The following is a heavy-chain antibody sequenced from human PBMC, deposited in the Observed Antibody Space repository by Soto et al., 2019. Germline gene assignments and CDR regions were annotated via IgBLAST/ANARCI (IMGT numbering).Heavy chain of an antibody. V-gene: IGHV3-21*01. Sequence: EVQLLESGGGLVKPGGSLRLSCAASGFTFSNYIMNWVRQPPGQGLEWVASISGSSTYVYYADSLKGRIAISRDNAKNSLSLEVNTLRVEDTAVYYWSGGGGYYYGSGTDAFDVWGQGTLVTVSS. D-gene: IGHD3-10*01. CDR1: GFTFSNYI. J-gene: IGHJ3*01. CDR3: SGGGGYYYGSGTDAFDV. CDR2: ISGSSTYV.